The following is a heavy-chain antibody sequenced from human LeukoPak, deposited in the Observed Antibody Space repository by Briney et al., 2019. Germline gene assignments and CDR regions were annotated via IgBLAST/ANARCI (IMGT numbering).Heavy chain of an antibody. V-gene: IGHV3-30*02. CDR3: AKDRLAYKYYYYMDV. J-gene: IGHJ6*03. D-gene: IGHD2-21*01. CDR2: IFYDGVKD. CDR1: GFTFSKYG. Sequence: PGGSLRLSCAASGFTFSKYGIHWVRQAPGKGLEWVAFIFYDGVKDYYADSVKGRFTISRDNSKNTVFLQMNSLRGDDTAVYYCAKDRLAYKYYYYMDVWSKGTAVTVSS.